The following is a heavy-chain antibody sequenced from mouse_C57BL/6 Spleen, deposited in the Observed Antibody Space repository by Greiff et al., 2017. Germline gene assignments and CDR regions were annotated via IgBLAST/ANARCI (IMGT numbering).Heavy chain of an antibody. Sequence: DVKLVESGGGLVQPGGSMKLSCVASGFTFSNYWMNWVRQSPEKGLEWVAQIRLKSDNYATHYAESVKGRFTISRDDSKSSVYLQMNNLRAEDTGIYYCTGDSNYVRFAYWGQGTLVTVSA. J-gene: IGHJ3*01. CDR1: GFTFSNYW. V-gene: IGHV6-3*01. CDR3: TGDSNYVRFAY. D-gene: IGHD2-5*01. CDR2: IRLKSDNYAT.